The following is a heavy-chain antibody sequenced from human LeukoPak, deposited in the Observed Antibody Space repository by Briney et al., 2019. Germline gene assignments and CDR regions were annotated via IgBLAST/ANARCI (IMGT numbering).Heavy chain of an antibody. CDR1: GFTFSDYY. D-gene: IGHD5-18*01. Sequence: GGSLRLSCAASGFTFSDYYMSWIRQAPGKGLEWVPYISSSGSTIYYADSVKGRFTISRDNAKNSLYLQMNSLRAEDTAVYYCASVDTAMVGDYWGQGTLVTVSS. J-gene: IGHJ4*02. V-gene: IGHV3-11*01. CDR2: ISSSGSTI. CDR3: ASVDTAMVGDY.